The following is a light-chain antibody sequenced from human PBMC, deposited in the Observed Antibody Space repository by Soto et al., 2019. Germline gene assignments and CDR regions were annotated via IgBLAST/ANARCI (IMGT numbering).Light chain of an antibody. V-gene: IGLV2-8*01. CDR1: SSDVGGYNY. CDR3: SSYAAGNDFYIV. Sequence: QSVLTQPPSASGSPGQSVTISCTGTSSDVGGYNYVSWYQQYPGRAPKLMIYEVTKRPSGVPDRFSGSKSGNTASLTVSGLQAEDEADYYCSSYAAGNDFYIVFGGGTKVTVL. CDR2: EVT. J-gene: IGLJ3*02.